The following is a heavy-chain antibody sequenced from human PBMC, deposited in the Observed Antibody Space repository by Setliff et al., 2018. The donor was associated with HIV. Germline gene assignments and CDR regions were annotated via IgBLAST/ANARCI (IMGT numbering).Heavy chain of an antibody. D-gene: IGHD1-7*01. J-gene: IGHJ4*02. Sequence: GASVKVSCKASGYSFTTSGVSWVRQAPGQGLEWMGWINIRSGNTNYAQKLQGRVTMTTDTSTSTAYMELRSLRSDDTAVYYCARDRLYNWNSMAPGKFDYWGQGTLVTVSS. CDR2: INIRSGNT. CDR3: ARDRLYNWNSMAPGKFDY. V-gene: IGHV1-18*01. CDR1: GYSFTTSG.